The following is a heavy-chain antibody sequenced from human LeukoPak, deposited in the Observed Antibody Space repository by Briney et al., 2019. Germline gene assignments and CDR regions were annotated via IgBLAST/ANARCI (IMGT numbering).Heavy chain of an antibody. CDR3: ARAGNYYFDL. V-gene: IGHV3-74*01. CDR2: MNADGRTI. D-gene: IGHD1-7*01. CDR1: GFTFSSSW. Sequence: GGSLRLSCAASGFTFSSSWMHWVRQGPGKGLVWVARMNADGRTINYADSVKGRFTISRDNAKNTLYLQMNSLRTEYAAVYYCARAGNYYFDLWGRGTQVTVSS. J-gene: IGHJ2*01.